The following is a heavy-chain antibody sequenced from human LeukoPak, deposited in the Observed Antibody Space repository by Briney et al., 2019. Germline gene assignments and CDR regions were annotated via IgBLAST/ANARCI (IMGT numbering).Heavy chain of an antibody. CDR2: INPDGSVT. CDR3: AREGYSSSSAAYYFDY. Sequence: GGSLRLSCLASGLTFNTYWMHWVRQVPGKGPVWVSRINPDGSVTWDADSVRGRFIISRDDAKNTPYLQMNSLRAEDTAVYYCAREGYSSSSAAYYFDYWGQGTLVTVSS. D-gene: IGHD6-6*01. J-gene: IGHJ4*02. CDR1: GLTFNTYW. V-gene: IGHV3-74*01.